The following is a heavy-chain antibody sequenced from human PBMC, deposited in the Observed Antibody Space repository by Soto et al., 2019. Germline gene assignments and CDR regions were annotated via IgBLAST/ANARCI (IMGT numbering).Heavy chain of an antibody. CDR3: ANDTYYDFWSRYHGVPPIHFGFYY. V-gene: IGHV3-23*01. D-gene: IGHD3-3*01. Sequence: EVQLLESGGGLVKPGGSPRLSCAASGFTFSSYAMSWVRQAPGKGLEWVSAISGSGGSTYYADSVQGRFPISRDNSNNTLYRQMSSLRADDTAVYYCANDTYYDFWSRYHGVPPIHFGFYYWGQGTLVTVSS. CDR2: ISGSGGST. CDR1: GFTFSSYA. J-gene: IGHJ4*02.